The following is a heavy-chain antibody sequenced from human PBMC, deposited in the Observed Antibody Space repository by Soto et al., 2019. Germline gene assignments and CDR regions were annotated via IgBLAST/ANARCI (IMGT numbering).Heavy chain of an antibody. V-gene: IGHV4-31*03. Sequence: QVQLLESGPGLVKPSQTLSLTCTVSGGSISSGGYYWSWIRQHPGKGLEWIGYIYYSGSTYYNPSLKSRVTISVDTSKNQFSLKLSSVTAADTAVYYCARGADIVVVPAAPYWYFDLWGRGTLVTVSS. D-gene: IGHD2-2*01. J-gene: IGHJ2*01. CDR1: GGSISSGGYY. CDR3: ARGADIVVVPAAPYWYFDL. CDR2: IYYSGST.